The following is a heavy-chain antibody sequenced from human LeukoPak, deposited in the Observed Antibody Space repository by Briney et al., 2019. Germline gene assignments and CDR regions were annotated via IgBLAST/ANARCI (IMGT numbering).Heavy chain of an antibody. CDR2: INHSGST. J-gene: IGHJ4*02. V-gene: IGHV4-34*01. D-gene: IGHD5-12*01. CDR3: ARGHNLSGYDLTTYFDY. Sequence: SETLSLTCAVYGGSFSGYYWSWIRQPPGKGLEWIVEINHSGSTNYNPSLKSRVTISVDTSKNQFSLKLSSVTAADTAVYYCARGHNLSGYDLTTYFDYWGQGTLVTVSS. CDR1: GGSFSGYY.